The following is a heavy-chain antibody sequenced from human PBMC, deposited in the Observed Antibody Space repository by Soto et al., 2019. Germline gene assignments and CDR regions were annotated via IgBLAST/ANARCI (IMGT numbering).Heavy chain of an antibody. J-gene: IGHJ2*01. CDR2: IKHSGGST. CDR3: ASFLFRAEDGIRDSVPVSAFLLNRSSDL. Sequence: PGQGLEWMGIIKHSGGSTSYAQKSQGRVTMTRDTSTSTVDMELSSLRSEDTAVYYCASFLFRAEDGIRDSVPVSAFLLNRSSDL. D-gene: IGHD3-9*01. V-gene: IGHV1-46*01.